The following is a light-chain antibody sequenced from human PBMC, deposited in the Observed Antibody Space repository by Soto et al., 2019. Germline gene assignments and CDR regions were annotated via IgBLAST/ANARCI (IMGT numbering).Light chain of an antibody. J-gene: IGLJ1*01. CDR1: SSDVGSYNL. Sequence: QSALTQPASVSRTPGQSITISCTRTSSDVGSYNLVSWYQQHPGKAPKLMIYEGSKRPSGVSNRFSGSKSGNTASLTISGLQAEDEADYYCCSYAGSSTYVFGTGTKVTVL. CDR3: CSYAGSSTYV. V-gene: IGLV2-23*01. CDR2: EGS.